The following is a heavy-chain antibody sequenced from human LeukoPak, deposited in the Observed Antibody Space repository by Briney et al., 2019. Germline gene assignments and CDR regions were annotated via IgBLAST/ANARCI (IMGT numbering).Heavy chain of an antibody. CDR3: ARPGGDFWSGYYDY. V-gene: IGHV1-69*05. CDR1: GGTFSSYA. J-gene: IGHJ4*02. D-gene: IGHD3-3*01. Sequence: SVKVSCKASGGTFSSYAISWVRQAPGQGLEWMGGIIPIFGTANYAQKVQGRVTITTDESTSTAYMELSSLRSEDTAVYYCARPGGDFWSGYYDYWGQGTLVTVSS. CDR2: IIPIFGTA.